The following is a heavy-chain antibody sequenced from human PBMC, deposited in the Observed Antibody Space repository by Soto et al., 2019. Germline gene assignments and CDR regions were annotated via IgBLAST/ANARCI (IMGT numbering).Heavy chain of an antibody. J-gene: IGHJ6*03. CDR2: IRARVNNFAT. D-gene: IGHD2-2*01. V-gene: IGHV3-73*01. CDR3: AKGGPAAKPSLVTSYYYYYMDV. CDR1: GFTFSGSV. Sequence: EVPLVQSGGGLVQPGGSVTLSCAASGFTFSGSVIHWVRQASGRGLEWVGRIRARVNNFATAYAASVKGRFTMSRDDSKSTAYLQMNSLRAEDTAVYYCAKGGPAAKPSLVTSYYYYYMDVWGKGTTVTVSS.